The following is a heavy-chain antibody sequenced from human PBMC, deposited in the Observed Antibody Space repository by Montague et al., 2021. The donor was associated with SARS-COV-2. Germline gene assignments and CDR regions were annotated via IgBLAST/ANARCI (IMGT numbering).Heavy chain of an antibody. Sequence: SETLSLTCAVHGGSFSTYSWNWIRQPPGKGLEWIGEIHHGGSTNYNPSLKSRVTISADTSKNQFSLKLTSVAAADTAVYYCARLGDGVVPSPILGVGPYYSYYYMGVWGKGTTATVSS. J-gene: IGHJ6*03. D-gene: IGHD3-10*01. CDR1: GGSFSTYS. CDR3: ARLGDGVVPSPILGVGPYYSYYYMGV. V-gene: IGHV4-34*01. CDR2: IHHGGST.